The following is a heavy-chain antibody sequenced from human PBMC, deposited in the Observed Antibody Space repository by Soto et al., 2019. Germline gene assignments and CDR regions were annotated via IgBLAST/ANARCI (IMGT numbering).Heavy chain of an antibody. CDR3: ARPAYRYDTNSLGY. D-gene: IGHD3-22*01. CDR2: IYPGDSDI. CDR1: GYSFTTYW. V-gene: IGHV5-51*01. J-gene: IGHJ4*02. Sequence: GESLKISCKGSGYSFTTYWIGWVRQMPGKGLEWMGVIYPGDSDIRFSPSFQGQVTISADMSLSTAYLQWSSPRVSATAMYYCARPAYRYDTNSLGYCGQGTLVTASS.